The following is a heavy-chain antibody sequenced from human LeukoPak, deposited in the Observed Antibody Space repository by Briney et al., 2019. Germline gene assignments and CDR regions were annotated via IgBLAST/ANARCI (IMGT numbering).Heavy chain of an antibody. CDR3: ARALYYYDSSGYYYYWFDP. D-gene: IGHD3-22*01. CDR1: GFTFSSYA. CDR2: ISYDGSNK. J-gene: IGHJ5*02. Sequence: GGSLRLSCAASGFTFSSYAMHWVRQAPGKGLEWVAVISYDGSNKYYADSVKGRFTISRDNSKNTLYLQMNSLRAEDTAVYYCARALYYYDSSGYYYYWFDPWGQGTLVTVSS. V-gene: IGHV3-30-3*01.